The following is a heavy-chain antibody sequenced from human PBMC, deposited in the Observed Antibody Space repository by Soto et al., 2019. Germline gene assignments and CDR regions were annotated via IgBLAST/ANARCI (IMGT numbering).Heavy chain of an antibody. J-gene: IGHJ6*01. CDR3: ASATWGYHGEDV. D-gene: IGHD3-16*01. Sequence: EVQLVESGGGLVQPGGSLRLSCAASGFTFSDYWIHWVRQAPGKGLMWVSRLKGDGSTTNYADSVKGRFTVSRDNAQNTLSLQLNRSRASYTTLYYCASATWGYHGEDVWGPGKRVSVSS. CDR1: GFTFSDYW. CDR2: LKGDGSTT. V-gene: IGHV3-74*01.